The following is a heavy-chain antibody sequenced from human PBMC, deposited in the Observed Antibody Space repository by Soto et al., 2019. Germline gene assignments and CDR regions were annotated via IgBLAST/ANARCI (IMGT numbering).Heavy chain of an antibody. CDR2: IKQDGSEK. V-gene: IGHV3-7*01. D-gene: IGHD3-16*02. J-gene: IGHJ4*02. Sequence: EVQLVESGGGLVQPGGSLRLSCAASGFTFSNYWMSWVRQAPGKGLEWVANIKQDGSEKNYVDSVKGRFIISRDNAKNSLYLQMNSLRAEDTAVYHCAGVIVSYFDYWGQGTLVTDSS. CDR3: AGVIVSYFDY. CDR1: GFTFSNYW.